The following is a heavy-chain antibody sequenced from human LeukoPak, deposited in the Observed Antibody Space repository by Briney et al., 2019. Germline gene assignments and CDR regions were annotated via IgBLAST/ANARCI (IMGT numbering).Heavy chain of an antibody. CDR2: IWYDGSNK. V-gene: IGHV3-33*01. CDR3: ARGNYYGSGSLDY. CDR1: GFTFSTYG. J-gene: IGHJ4*02. D-gene: IGHD3-10*01. Sequence: GGSLRLSCAASGFTFSTYGMHWVRQAPGKGLEWVAVIWYDGSNKYYADSVKGRSTISRDNSKNTLYLQMNSLRAEDTAVYYCARGNYYGSGSLDYWGQGTLVTVSS.